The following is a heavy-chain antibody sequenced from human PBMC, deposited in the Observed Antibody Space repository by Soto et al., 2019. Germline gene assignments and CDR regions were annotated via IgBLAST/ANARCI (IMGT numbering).Heavy chain of an antibody. V-gene: IGHV4-30-4*01. CDR1: GGSMNSGGYY. CDR2: IYYSGST. J-gene: IGHJ4*02. D-gene: IGHD5-12*01. CDR3: ARFYTGYDAFDY. Sequence: PXETLSVPSSVSGGSMNSGGYYWSWIRQSPGKGLEWIGYIYYSGSTYYKPSLKSRSTISIDTSKNQFFLEVDSVTAADTAVYYCARFYTGYDAFDYWGQGTLVTVPS.